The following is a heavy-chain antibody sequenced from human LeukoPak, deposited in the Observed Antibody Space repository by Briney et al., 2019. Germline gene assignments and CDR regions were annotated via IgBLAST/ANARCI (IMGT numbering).Heavy chain of an antibody. CDR1: GFTFSSYS. J-gene: IGHJ4*02. Sequence: NSGGSLRLSCAASGFTFSSYSMNWVRQAPGKGLEWVSSISSSSSYIYYADSLKGRFTISRDNAKNSLYLQMNSLRAEDTAVYYCASWRWLQNEYYFDYWGQGTLVTVSS. V-gene: IGHV3-21*01. D-gene: IGHD5-24*01. CDR3: ASWRWLQNEYYFDY. CDR2: ISSSSSYI.